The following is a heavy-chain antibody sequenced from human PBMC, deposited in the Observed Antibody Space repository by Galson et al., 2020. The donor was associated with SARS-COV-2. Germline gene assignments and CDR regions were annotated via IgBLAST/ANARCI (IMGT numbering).Heavy chain of an antibody. CDR3: AREDDGSGTYYNAIDH. Sequence: GSLRLSCATSGFTFSSYSMNWVRQAPGKGLEWVSYISSSSDTIYDADSVKGRFTISRDNAKNSLFLQMNSLRDEDTAVYYCAREDDGSGTYYNAIDHWGQGTLVTVSS. J-gene: IGHJ4*02. CDR2: ISSSSDTI. D-gene: IGHD3-10*01. V-gene: IGHV3-48*02. CDR1: GFTFSSYS.